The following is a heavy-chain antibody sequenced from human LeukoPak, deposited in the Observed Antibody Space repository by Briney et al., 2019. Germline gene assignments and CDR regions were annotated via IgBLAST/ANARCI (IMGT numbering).Heavy chain of an antibody. J-gene: IGHJ6*03. CDR2: ISSSSFKI. Sequence: GGSLRLSCAASELSFVRYAMNWVRQAPGKGLEWVSYISSSSFKIGYADSVKGRFTISRDNSKNSLYLQMDSLRVEDTAVYYCVRDPSYGSSWYYYMDVWGKGTTVTVSS. V-gene: IGHV3-48*04. CDR3: VRDPSYGSSWYYYMDV. D-gene: IGHD6-13*01. CDR1: ELSFVRYA.